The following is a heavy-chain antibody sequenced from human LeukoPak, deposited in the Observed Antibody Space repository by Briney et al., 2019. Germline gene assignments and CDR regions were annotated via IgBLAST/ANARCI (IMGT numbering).Heavy chain of an antibody. D-gene: IGHD5-12*01. CDR2: ISAHNGKT. CDR1: GYTFTSYG. J-gene: IGHJ4*02. V-gene: IGHV1-18*03. CDR3: ARDVGTTHFDF. Sequence: ASVKVSCKASGYTFTSYGISWVRQAPGQGLQWMAWISAHNGKTDYAQNFQDRVTVTRDTSTSTVYMELRSLRSDDMAVYFCARDVGTTHFDFWGQGTLVTVSS.